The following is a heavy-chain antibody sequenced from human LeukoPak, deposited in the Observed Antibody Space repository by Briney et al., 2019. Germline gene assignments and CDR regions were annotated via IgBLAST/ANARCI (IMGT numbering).Heavy chain of an antibody. CDR2: IKQDGSEK. D-gene: IGHD6-13*01. V-gene: IGHV3-7*01. CDR1: GFTFSSYW. Sequence: GGPLRLSCAASGFTFSSYWMSWVRQAPGKGLEWVANIKQDGSEKYYVDSVKGRFTISRDNAKNSLYLQMNSLRAEDTAVYYCARGTYSSSWYFNYYYGMDVWGQGTTVTVSS. J-gene: IGHJ6*02. CDR3: ARGTYSSSWYFNYYYGMDV.